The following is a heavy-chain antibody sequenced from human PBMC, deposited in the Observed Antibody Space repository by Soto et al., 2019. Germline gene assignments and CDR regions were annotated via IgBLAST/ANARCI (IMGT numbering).Heavy chain of an antibody. Sequence: LRLSCAASSFAFSNYGMHWVRQTPGKGLEWLAVISYDGKKTFIADSVKGRFTISRDNVRGTLYLQMNGLRVEDAALYFCAKDLFPTSGQRFFFESWGQGSLVTVSS. D-gene: IGHD2-21*01. CDR2: ISYDGKKT. CDR3: AKDLFPTSGQRFFFES. J-gene: IGHJ4*02. V-gene: IGHV3-30*18. CDR1: SFAFSNYG.